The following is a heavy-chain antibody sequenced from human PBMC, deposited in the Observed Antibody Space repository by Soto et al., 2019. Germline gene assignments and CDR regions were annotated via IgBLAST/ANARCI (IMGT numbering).Heavy chain of an antibody. CDR3: ASPPYCSGGSCYQPAGYFDL. D-gene: IGHD2-15*01. Sequence: VKVSRKGSGGAYSSYSSSWVLQAPGQGLEWMGGIIPIFGTANYAQKFQGRVTITADESTSTAYMELSSLRSEDTAVYYCASPPYCSGGSCYQPAGYFDLWGRGTLVTVSS. CDR2: IIPIFGTA. J-gene: IGHJ2*01. V-gene: IGHV1-69*13. CDR1: GGAYSSYS.